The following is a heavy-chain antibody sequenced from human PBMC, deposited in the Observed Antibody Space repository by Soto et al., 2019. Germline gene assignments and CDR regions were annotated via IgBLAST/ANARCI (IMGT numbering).Heavy chain of an antibody. Sequence: LETLSLTCAVYGGSFSGYYWSWIRQPPGKGLEWIGEINHSGSTNYNPSLKSRVTISVDTSKNQFSLKLSSVTAADTAVYYCASPDGYFDYWGQGTLVTVSS. J-gene: IGHJ4*02. CDR2: INHSGST. CDR1: GGSFSGYY. V-gene: IGHV4-34*01. CDR3: ASPDGYFDY.